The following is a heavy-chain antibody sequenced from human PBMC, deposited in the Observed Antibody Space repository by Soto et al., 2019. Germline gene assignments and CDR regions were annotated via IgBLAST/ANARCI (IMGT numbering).Heavy chain of an antibody. CDR2: IFHSGDT. CDR3: TRIYCTTTSCFINGMDV. CDR1: GYVITNGYH. J-gene: IGHJ6*02. V-gene: IGHV4-38-2*01. Sequence: SETLSLTCAVSGYVITNGYHWGWIRQPPGKELEWIGTIFHSGDTYYNPSLKSRVTISIDTAKNHLSLILSSVTAADTATYYCTRIYCTTTSCFINGMDVWGQGTTVTVS. D-gene: IGHD2-2*01.